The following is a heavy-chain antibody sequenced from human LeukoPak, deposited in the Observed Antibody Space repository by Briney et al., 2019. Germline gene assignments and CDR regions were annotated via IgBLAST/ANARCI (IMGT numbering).Heavy chain of an antibody. CDR2: IKGDGIST. CDR1: GFDFSSNW. V-gene: IGHV3-74*01. J-gene: IGHJ4*02. D-gene: IGHD3-3*01. CDR3: AKDHYWSIDY. Sequence: GGSLRLSCAASGFDFSSNWMHWVRHTPGQGLVWVARIKGDGISTNYADSVKGRFTISRDIAKNTLYLQMNSLRAEDTGVYYCAKDHYWSIDYWGRGTLVTVSS.